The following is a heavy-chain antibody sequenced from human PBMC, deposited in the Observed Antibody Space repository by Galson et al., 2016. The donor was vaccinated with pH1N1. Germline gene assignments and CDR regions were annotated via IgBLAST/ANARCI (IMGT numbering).Heavy chain of an antibody. CDR1: GFSLSTSGVG. Sequence: PALVTPTQTLTLTCTFSGFSLSTSGVGVGWIRQPPGKALEWLAVIYWNEDKRYSPSLKSRLTITKDTSINQVVLTMTNMDPVDAATYYCARSLYGDYVNNAFDICGQGTMVTVAS. CDR2: IYWNEDK. J-gene: IGHJ3*02. V-gene: IGHV2-5*01. D-gene: IGHD4-17*01. CDR3: ARSLYGDYVNNAFDI.